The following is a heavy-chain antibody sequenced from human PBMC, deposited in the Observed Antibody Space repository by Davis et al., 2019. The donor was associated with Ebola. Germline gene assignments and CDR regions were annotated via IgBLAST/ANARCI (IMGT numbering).Heavy chain of an antibody. CDR2: IYYSGGT. V-gene: IGHV4-28*01. CDR1: ASSISSRNW. D-gene: IGHD3-10*01. CDR3: VRKSTTETYYYD. Sequence: MPSETLSLTCAVSASSISSRNWWGWIRQPPGKGLEWIGYIYYSGGTYYNPSLKSRVTMSVDTSKNQFSLRLSSVTAVDTAVYYCVRKSTTETYYYDWGQGTLVTVSS. J-gene: IGHJ4*02.